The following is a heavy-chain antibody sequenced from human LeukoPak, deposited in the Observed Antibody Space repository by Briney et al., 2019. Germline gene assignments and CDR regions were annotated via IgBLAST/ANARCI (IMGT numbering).Heavy chain of an antibody. CDR1: GYTFTSYG. CDR3: ARAFYYDFWSGYQGGGYYFDY. CDR2: ISAYNGNT. V-gene: IGHV1-18*01. J-gene: IGHJ4*02. Sequence: ASVKVSYKASGYTFTSYGISWVRQAPGQGLEWMGWISAYNGNTNYAQKLQGRVTMTTDTSTSTAYMELRSLRSDDTAVYYCARAFYYDFWSGYQGGGYYFDYWGQGTLVTVSS. D-gene: IGHD3-3*01.